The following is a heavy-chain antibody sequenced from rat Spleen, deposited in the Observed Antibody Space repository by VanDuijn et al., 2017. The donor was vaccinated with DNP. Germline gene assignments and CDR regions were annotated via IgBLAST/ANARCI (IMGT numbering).Heavy chain of an antibody. CDR3: ARDRPNYGYYGYAMDA. CDR2: ISSGGST. J-gene: IGHJ4*01. D-gene: IGHD1-11*01. CDR1: GFSFTNYG. Sequence: VQLKESGPGLVQPSQTLSLTCTVSGFSFTNYGVSWVRQPPGKGLEWIAAISSGGSTYYNSSLKSRLSISRDTSKSQVFLKMNSLQTEDTATYYCARDRPNYGYYGYAMDAWGQGTSVTVSS. V-gene: IGHV2S12*01.